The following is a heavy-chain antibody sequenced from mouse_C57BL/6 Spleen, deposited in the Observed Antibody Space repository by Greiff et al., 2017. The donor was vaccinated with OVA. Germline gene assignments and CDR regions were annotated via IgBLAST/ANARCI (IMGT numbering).Heavy chain of an antibody. Sequence: DVMLVESGGGLVKPGGSLKLSCAASGFTFSDYGMHWVRQAPEKGLEWVAYISSGSSTIYYADTVKGRFTISRDNAKNTLFLQMTSLRSEDTAMYYCARAPYDYDVRYYAMDYWGQGTSVTVSS. CDR2: ISSGSSTI. CDR1: GFTFSDYG. CDR3: ARAPYDYDVRYYAMDY. J-gene: IGHJ4*01. V-gene: IGHV5-17*01. D-gene: IGHD2-4*01.